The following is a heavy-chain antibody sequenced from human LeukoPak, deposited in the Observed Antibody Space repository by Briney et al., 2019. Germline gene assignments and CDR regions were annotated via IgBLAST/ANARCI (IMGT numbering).Heavy chain of an antibody. D-gene: IGHD6-19*01. CDR3: AGQPPRGWDGGCFDY. V-gene: IGHV4-4*07. Sequence: SETLSLTCTVSGGSISSYYWSWIRQPAGKGLEWIGRIYTSGSTNYNPSLKSRVTMSVDTSKNQFSLKLSSVTAADTAVYYCAGQPPRGWDGGCFDYWGQGTLVTVSS. CDR1: GGSISSYY. J-gene: IGHJ4*02. CDR2: IYTSGST.